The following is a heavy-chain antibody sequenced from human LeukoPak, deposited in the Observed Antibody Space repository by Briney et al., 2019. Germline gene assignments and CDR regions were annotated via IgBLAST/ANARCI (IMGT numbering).Heavy chain of an antibody. CDR2: IKQDGSEK. V-gene: IGHV3-7*01. CDR3: ARGGRYGPTLFDY. D-gene: IGHD4-17*01. J-gene: IGHJ4*02. Sequence: QPGGSLRLSCAASGFTFSSYWMSWVRQAPGKGLEWVANIKQDGSEKYYVDSVKGRFTISRDNAKNSLYLQMNSLRAEDTAVYYCARGGRYGPTLFDYWGQGTLVTVSS. CDR1: GFTFSSYW.